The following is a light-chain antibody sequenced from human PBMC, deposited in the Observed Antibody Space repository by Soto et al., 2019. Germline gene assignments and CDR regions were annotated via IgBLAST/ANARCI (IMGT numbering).Light chain of an antibody. CDR2: AAS. J-gene: IGKJ1*01. CDR3: QQTSSTPRT. V-gene: IGKV1-39*01. Sequence: DIQMTQSPSSLSASVGDRVTITCRASQSISSYLNWYQQRPGKAPKLLIYAASSLQSGVPSRFRGSGSGTDFTLIISSLQPEDFATYFCQQTSSTPRTFGQGTKVEIK. CDR1: QSISSY.